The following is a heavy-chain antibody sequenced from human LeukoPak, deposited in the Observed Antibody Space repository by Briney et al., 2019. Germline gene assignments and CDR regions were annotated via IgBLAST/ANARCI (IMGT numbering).Heavy chain of an antibody. V-gene: IGHV4-38-2*01. J-gene: IGHJ5*02. CDR3: ARASITMVRGVIQGPNWFDP. CDR2: IYHSGST. CDR1: GYSISSGYY. Sequence: SETLSLTCAVSGYSISSGYYWGWIRQPPGKGLEWIGSIYHSGSTYYIPSLKSRVTISVDTSKNQFSLKLSSVTAADTAVYYCARASITMVRGVIQGPNWFDPWGQGTLVTVSS. D-gene: IGHD3-10*01.